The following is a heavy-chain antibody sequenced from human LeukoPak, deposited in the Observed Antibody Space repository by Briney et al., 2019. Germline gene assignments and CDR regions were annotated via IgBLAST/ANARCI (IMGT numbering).Heavy chain of an antibody. CDR3: AREGYSGSAGSDFDY. CDR1: GGSISSYY. J-gene: IGHJ4*02. CDR2: IYYSGST. D-gene: IGHD1-26*01. V-gene: IGHV4-59*01. Sequence: SETLSLTCTVSGGSISSYYWSWLRQPPGKGLEWIGYIYYSGSTKYNPSLTIRVTISVDTSKNQFSLMLSSVTAADTAVYYCAREGYSGSAGSDFDYWGQGTLVTVSS.